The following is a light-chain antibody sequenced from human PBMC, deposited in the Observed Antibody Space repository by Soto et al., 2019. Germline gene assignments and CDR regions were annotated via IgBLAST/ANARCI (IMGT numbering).Light chain of an antibody. CDR2: GAS. V-gene: IGKV3-20*01. CDR1: QSVSSSY. Sequence: EIVLTQSTGTLSLSPGERATLSCRASQSVSSSYLAWYQQKPGQAPRLLIYGASSRATGIPDRFSGSGSGTDFTLTISRLEPEDFAVYYCQQYGSSPRTFGQGTKLLIK. J-gene: IGKJ2*01. CDR3: QQYGSSPRT.